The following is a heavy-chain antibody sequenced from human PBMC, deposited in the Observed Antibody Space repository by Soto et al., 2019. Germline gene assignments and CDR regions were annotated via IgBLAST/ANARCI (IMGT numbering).Heavy chain of an antibody. CDR2: INHSGS. D-gene: IGHD2-8*01. Sequence: SETLSLACAVYGGSFSGYYWSWIRQPPGKGLEWIGEINHSGSFYNSSLKSRLTISVDTSKNQFSLSLRSVTAAGTAVYYCASHRTFWPFDYWGQGTVVTVSS. CDR1: GGSFSGYY. J-gene: IGHJ4*02. V-gene: IGHV4-34*01. CDR3: ASHRTFWPFDY.